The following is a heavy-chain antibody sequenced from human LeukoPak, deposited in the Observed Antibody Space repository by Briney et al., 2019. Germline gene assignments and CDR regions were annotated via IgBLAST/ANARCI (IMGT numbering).Heavy chain of an antibody. CDR1: GGSISSYC. Sequence: SETLSLTCSVSGGSISSYCWSWIRQPPGKGLEWIGYIYYSGSTNYNPSLKSRVTISVDTSKNQFSLKLSSVTAADTAVYYCARHSGVPSDAFDIWGQGTMVTVS. CDR2: IYYSGST. V-gene: IGHV4-59*08. D-gene: IGHD3-10*01. CDR3: ARHSGVPSDAFDI. J-gene: IGHJ3*02.